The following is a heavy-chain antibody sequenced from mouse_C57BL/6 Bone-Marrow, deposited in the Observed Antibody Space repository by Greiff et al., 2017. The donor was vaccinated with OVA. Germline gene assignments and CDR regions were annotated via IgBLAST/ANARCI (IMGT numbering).Heavy chain of an antibody. D-gene: IGHD1-1*02. CDR1: GFTFSDYY. V-gene: IGHV5-16*01. Sequence: EVKLVESEGGLVQPGSSMKLSCTASGFTFSDYYMAWVRQVPEKGLEWVANINYDGSSTYYLDSLKSRFIISRDNAKNILYLQMSSLKSEDTATYYCARDRGYYYGGSSYWYFDVWGTGTTVTVSS. CDR3: ARDRGYYYGGSSYWYFDV. CDR2: INYDGSST. J-gene: IGHJ1*03.